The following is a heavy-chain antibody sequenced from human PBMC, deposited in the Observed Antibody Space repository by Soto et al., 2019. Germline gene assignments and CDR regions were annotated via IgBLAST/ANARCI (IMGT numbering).Heavy chain of an antibody. CDR3: ARFVVPAAMRRGGGGEVYYYGMDV. D-gene: IGHD2-2*01. V-gene: IGHV1-3*04. CDR1: GYTFTSYA. J-gene: IGHJ6*02. Sequence: QVQLVQSGAEVKKPGASVKVSCKASGYTFTSYAMHWVRQAPGQRLEWMGWINTGNGNTKYSQKFQGRVTITRDTSASTAYIELRSLRSEDTAIYYCARFVVPAAMRRGGGGEVYYYGMDVWGRGTTVTVCS. CDR2: INTGNGNT.